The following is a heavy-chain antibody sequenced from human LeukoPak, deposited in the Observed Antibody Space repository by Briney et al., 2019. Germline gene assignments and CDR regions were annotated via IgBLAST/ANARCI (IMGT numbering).Heavy chain of an antibody. J-gene: IGHJ4*02. Sequence: GGSVRLSCAASGFTFSSYGMHWVRQAPGKGLEWVAFIRYEGSNKYYADSVKGRFTISRDNSKNTLYLQMNSLRAEDTAVYYCAKDRRIRSGNYPFDYWGQGSLVSVSS. CDR3: AKDRRIRSGNYPFDY. D-gene: IGHD3-22*01. CDR2: IRYEGSNK. CDR1: GFTFSSYG. V-gene: IGHV3-30*02.